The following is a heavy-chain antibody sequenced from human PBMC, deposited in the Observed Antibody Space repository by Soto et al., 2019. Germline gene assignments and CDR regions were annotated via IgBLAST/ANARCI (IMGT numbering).Heavy chain of an antibody. CDR2: MYNDGRT. Sequence: QVRLQESGPGLVKPSQTLSLTCTVSGGSVSSGGFYWKWIRQHPGKGLEWIGYMYNDGRTEYNPSLKSRVSISVDTPKNQFSLKVMSVTVADTAVYYCTREAGYWGQGILVTVSS. CDR1: GGSVSSGGFY. V-gene: IGHV4-31*03. J-gene: IGHJ4*02. D-gene: IGHD6-25*01. CDR3: TREAGY.